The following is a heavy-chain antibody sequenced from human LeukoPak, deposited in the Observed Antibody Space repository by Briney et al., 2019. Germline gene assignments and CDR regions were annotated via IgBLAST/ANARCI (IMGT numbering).Heavy chain of an antibody. V-gene: IGHV5-51*01. CDR2: FYPGDSDT. D-gene: IGHD4-17*01. Sequence: GESLKISCKASGYTFNKNYIAWVRQVSGKGLEWRGIFYPGDSDTRYSPSFQGHVTISADESISTAFLQWSSVEATDSAMYYCVRGNQKYGDYVRDWGQGTLVTISS. CDR3: VRGNQKYGDYVRD. J-gene: IGHJ4*02. CDR1: GYTFNKNY.